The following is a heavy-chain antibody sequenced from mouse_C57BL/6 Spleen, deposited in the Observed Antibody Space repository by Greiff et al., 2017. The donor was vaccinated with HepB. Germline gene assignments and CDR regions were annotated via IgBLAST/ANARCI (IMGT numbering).Heavy chain of an antibody. J-gene: IGHJ4*01. CDR2: IYPGDGDT. CDR3: ARITTDAMDY. V-gene: IGHV1-82*01. D-gene: IGHD1-1*01. Sequence: VQRVESGPELVKPGASVKISCKASGYAFSSSWMNWVKQRPGKGLEWIGRIYPGDGDTNYNGKFKGKATLTADKSSSTAYMQLSSLTSEDSAVYFCARITTDAMDYWGQGTSVTVSS. CDR1: GYAFSSSW.